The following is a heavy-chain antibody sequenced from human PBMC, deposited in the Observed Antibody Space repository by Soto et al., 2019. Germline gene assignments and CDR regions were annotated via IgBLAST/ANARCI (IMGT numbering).Heavy chain of an antibody. CDR1: GYTLTELS. CDR3: ARDTVLRYFDWGYYNAMDF. V-gene: IGHV1-24*01. J-gene: IGHJ6*02. D-gene: IGHD3-9*01. Sequence: ASVKVSCKVSGYTLTELSMHWVRQAPGKGLEWMGGFDPEDGETIYAQKFQGRVTITADKSTSTAYMELSSLRSEDTAVYYCARDTVLRYFDWGYYNAMDFYGQMPAGPVSS. CDR2: FDPEDGET.